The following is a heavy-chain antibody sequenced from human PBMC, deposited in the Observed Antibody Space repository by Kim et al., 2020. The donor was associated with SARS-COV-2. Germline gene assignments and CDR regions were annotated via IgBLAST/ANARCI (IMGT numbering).Heavy chain of an antibody. CDR2: IYYSGST. Sequence: SETLSLTCTVSGGSISSYYWSWIRQPPGKGLEWIGYIYYSGSTNYNPSLKSRVTISVDTSKNQFSLKLSSVTAADTAVYYCANSLIAVARFDIWGQGTMVTVSS. V-gene: IGHV4-59*13. CDR1: GGSISSYY. D-gene: IGHD6-19*01. CDR3: ANSLIAVARFDI. J-gene: IGHJ3*02.